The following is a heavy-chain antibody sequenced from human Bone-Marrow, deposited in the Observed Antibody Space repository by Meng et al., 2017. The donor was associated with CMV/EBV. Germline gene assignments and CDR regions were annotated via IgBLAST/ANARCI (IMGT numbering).Heavy chain of an antibody. CDR3: ARVPLIVRGTFDY. CDR2: IKQDGSEK. CDR1: GFTFSSYS. D-gene: IGHD3-10*01. V-gene: IGHV3-7*01. Sequence: GESLKISCAASGFTFSSYSMNWVRQAPGKGLEWVDNIKQDGSEKYYVDSVKGRFTISRDNAKNSLYLQMNSLRAEDTAVYYCARVPLIVRGTFDYWGQGTLVTVSS. J-gene: IGHJ4*02.